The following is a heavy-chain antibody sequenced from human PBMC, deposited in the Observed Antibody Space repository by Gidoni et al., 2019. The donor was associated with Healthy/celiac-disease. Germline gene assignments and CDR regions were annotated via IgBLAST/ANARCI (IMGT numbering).Heavy chain of an antibody. CDR2: IKQDGSEE. Sequence: EVQLVESGGGLVQSGGSLRLSCAASGFTCSSYWMGWVRQAPGKGLEWVANIKQDGSEEYYVDSVKGRFTISRDNAKNSLYLQMNSLRAEDTAVYYCARRYFDLWGRGTLVTVSS. CDR1: GFTCSSYW. CDR3: ARRYFDL. J-gene: IGHJ2*01. V-gene: IGHV3-7*03.